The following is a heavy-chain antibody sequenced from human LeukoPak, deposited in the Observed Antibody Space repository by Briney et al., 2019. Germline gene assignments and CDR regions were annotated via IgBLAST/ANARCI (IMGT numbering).Heavy chain of an antibody. CDR1: GFTSDDYA. Sequence: PGGSLRLSCAASGFTSDDYAMHWVRQAPGKGLEWVSLISGDGGSTYYADSVKGRFTISRDNSKNSLYLQMNSLRTEDTALYYCAKDINRYCSGGSCYSQFDYWGQGTLVTVSS. D-gene: IGHD2-15*01. CDR3: AKDINRYCSGGSCYSQFDY. CDR2: ISGDGGST. J-gene: IGHJ4*02. V-gene: IGHV3-43*02.